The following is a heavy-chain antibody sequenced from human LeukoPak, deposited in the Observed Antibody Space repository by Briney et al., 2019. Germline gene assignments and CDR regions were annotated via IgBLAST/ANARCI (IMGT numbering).Heavy chain of an antibody. Sequence: GGSLRLSCAASGFTLTNYAMSWVRQAPGKGLEWVSCISSTSNYIFYADSVRGRFTISRDNAKNSLYLQMDSLRAEDTAVYYCARGGIITSYAFEIWGQGAMVTVSS. D-gene: IGHD1-26*01. CDR2: ISSTSNYI. J-gene: IGHJ3*02. CDR3: ARGGIITSYAFEI. CDR1: GFTLTNYA. V-gene: IGHV3-21*01.